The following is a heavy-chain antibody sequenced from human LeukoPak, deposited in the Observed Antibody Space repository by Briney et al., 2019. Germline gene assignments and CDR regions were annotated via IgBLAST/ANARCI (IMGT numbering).Heavy chain of an antibody. CDR1: GFTVSSNS. V-gene: IGHV3-66*03. CDR3: ARAIKAVAGTFHRDYYFDY. D-gene: IGHD6-19*01. Sequence: GGSLRLSCTVSGFTVSSNSMSWVRQAPGKGLEWVSFIYSGSTHYSDSVKGRFTISRDNSKNTLYLQMNSLRAEDTAVYYCARAIKAVAGTFHRDYYFDYWGQGTLVTVSS. CDR2: IYSGST. J-gene: IGHJ4*02.